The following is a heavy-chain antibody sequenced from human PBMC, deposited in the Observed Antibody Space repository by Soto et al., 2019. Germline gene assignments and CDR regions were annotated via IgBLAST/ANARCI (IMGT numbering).Heavy chain of an antibody. V-gene: IGHV4-34*01. Sequence: SETLSLTCAVYGGSFSGYYWSWIRQPPGKGLEWIGEINHSGSTNYNPSLKSRVTISVDTSKNQFSLKLSSVSAADTAVYYCASSTGDWAFDNWGQGTMVTVSS. CDR2: INHSGST. CDR3: ASSTGDWAFDN. D-gene: IGHD7-27*01. J-gene: IGHJ3*02. CDR1: GGSFSGYY.